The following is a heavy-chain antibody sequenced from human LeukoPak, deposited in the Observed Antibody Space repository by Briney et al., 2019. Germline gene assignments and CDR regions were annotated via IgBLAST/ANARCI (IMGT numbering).Heavy chain of an antibody. V-gene: IGHV3-30*18. D-gene: IGHD2-21*02. CDR1: GFTFSSYG. CDR2: ISYDGSNK. Sequence: GGSLRLSCAASGFTFSSYGMHWVRQAPGKGLEWVAVISYDGSNKYYADSVKGRFTISRDNSKNTLYLQMSSLRAEDTAVYYCAKDPCGGDCYAHDFWGQGTLVTVSS. J-gene: IGHJ4*02. CDR3: AKDPCGGDCYAHDF.